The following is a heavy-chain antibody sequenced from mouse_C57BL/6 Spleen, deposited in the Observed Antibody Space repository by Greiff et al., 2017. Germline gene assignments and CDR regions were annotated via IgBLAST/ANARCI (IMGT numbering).Heavy chain of an antibody. CDR2: IYPGDGDT. CDR1: GYAFSSYW. CDR3: ARSEDCSSYYYYAMGY. Sequence: VQLQQSGAELVKPGASVKISCKASGYAFSSYWMNWVKQRPGKGLEWIGQIYPGDGDTNYNGKFKGKATLTADKSSSTAYMQLSSLTSEDSAVYFCARSEDCSSYYYYAMGYWGQGTSVTVSS. J-gene: IGHJ4*01. D-gene: IGHD1-1*01. V-gene: IGHV1-80*01.